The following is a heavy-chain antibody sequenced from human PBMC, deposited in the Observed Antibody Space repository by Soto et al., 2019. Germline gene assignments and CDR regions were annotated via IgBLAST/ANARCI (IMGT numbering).Heavy chain of an antibody. J-gene: IGHJ4*02. CDR2: IIPIFGTA. V-gene: IGHV1-69*01. CDR3: ARVPDYDILTGYYYYFDY. Sequence: ASVTVSCTASGGTFSSYAISWVRQAPGQGLEWMGGIIPIFGTANYAQKFQGRVTITADESTSTAYMELSSLRSEDTAVYYCARVPDYDILTGYYYYFDYWGQGTLVNLSS. CDR1: GGTFSSYA. D-gene: IGHD3-9*01.